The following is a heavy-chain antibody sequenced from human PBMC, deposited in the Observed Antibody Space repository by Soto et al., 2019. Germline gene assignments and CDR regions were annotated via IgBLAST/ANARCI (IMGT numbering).Heavy chain of an antibody. CDR2: IYYSGST. D-gene: IGHD3-10*01. J-gene: IGHJ4*02. Sequence: SETLSLTCTVSGGSISSSSYYWSWIRQPPGKGLEWIGYIYYSGSTNYNPSLKSRVTISVDTSKNQFSLKLSSVTAADTAVYYCARQFGEYFDYWGQGTLVTVSS. CDR3: ARQFGEYFDY. CDR1: GGSISSSSYY. V-gene: IGHV4-61*01.